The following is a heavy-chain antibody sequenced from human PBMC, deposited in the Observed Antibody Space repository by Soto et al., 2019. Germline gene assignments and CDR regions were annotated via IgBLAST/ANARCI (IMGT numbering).Heavy chain of an antibody. CDR2: ISAYNGNT. CDR1: GYTFTGYG. Sequence: GASGKVSCKASGYTFTGYGISWVRQAPGQGLEWMGWISAYNGNTNYAQKLQGRVTMTTDTSTSTAYMELRSLRSDDTAADYCAKGRNDIDYCGKGTLFTVSS. D-gene: IGHD1-1*01. CDR3: AKGRNDIDY. V-gene: IGHV1-18*01. J-gene: IGHJ4*02.